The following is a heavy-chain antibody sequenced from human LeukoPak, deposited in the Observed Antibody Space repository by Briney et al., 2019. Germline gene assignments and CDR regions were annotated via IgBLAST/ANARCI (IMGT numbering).Heavy chain of an antibody. CDR1: GYTFTSYG. Sequence: GASVKVSCKASGYTFTSYGISWVRQATGQGLEWMGWMNPNSGNTGYAQKFQGRVTMTRNTSISTAYMELSSLRSEDTAVYYCARGRYYGSGSYLSLDYWGQGTLVTVSS. D-gene: IGHD3-10*01. J-gene: IGHJ4*02. CDR3: ARGRYYGSGSYLSLDY. CDR2: MNPNSGNT. V-gene: IGHV1-8*02.